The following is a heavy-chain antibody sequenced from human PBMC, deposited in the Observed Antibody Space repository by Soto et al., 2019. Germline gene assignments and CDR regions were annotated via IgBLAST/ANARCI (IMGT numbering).Heavy chain of an antibody. J-gene: IGHJ4*02. CDR3: ATSGGNRFDY. CDR1: GLTFSAYK. CDR2: VTSGSDDI. D-gene: IGHD6-25*01. Sequence: GGSLRLSCAASGLTFSAYKFNWVRQAPGKGLEWISYVTSGSDDIKYADSVKGRFTISRDNGKNSLYLQMNSLKEEDTAVYYCATSGGNRFDYWGQGTLVTVSS. V-gene: IGHV3-48*02.